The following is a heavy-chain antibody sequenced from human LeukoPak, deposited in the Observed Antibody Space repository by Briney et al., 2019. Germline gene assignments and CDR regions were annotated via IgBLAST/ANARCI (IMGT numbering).Heavy chain of an antibody. Sequence: PSETLSLTCTVSGGSISSYYWSWIRQPAGKGLEWIGRIYTSGSTNYNPSLKSRVTMSVDTSKNQFSLKLSSVTAADTAVYYCARDGGSYFPEYFRHWGQGTLVTVSS. J-gene: IGHJ1*01. CDR2: IYTSGST. CDR3: ARDGGSYFPEYFRH. D-gene: IGHD1-26*01. V-gene: IGHV4-4*07. CDR1: GGSISSYY.